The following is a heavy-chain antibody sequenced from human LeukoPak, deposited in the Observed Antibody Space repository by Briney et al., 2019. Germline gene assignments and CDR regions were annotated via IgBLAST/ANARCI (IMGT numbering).Heavy chain of an antibody. CDR1: GFTFSSYG. CDR3: AKDIAAFDAFDI. CDR2: ISGSGGST. V-gene: IGHV3-23*01. Sequence: GGSLRLSCAASGFTFSSYGMHWVRQASGKGLELVSTISGSGGSTYYADSVKGRSTISRDNSKNTLFLQMNSLRAEDTAIYYCAKDIAAFDAFDIWGQGTMVTVSS. D-gene: IGHD6-25*01. J-gene: IGHJ3*02.